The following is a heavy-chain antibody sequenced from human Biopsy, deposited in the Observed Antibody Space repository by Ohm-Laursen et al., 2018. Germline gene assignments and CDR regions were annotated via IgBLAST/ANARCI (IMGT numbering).Heavy chain of an antibody. V-gene: IGHV1-46*01. Sequence: SVKVSCKTSGYSFTSYYMHWVRRAPGQGLEWMGMINPSGSTTSYPQIFQGRVTMTRDTSKSTVYMELSSLRSADTAVYFCARNTGWYGDLYYFDYWGQGTLVTVSS. CDR3: ARNTGWYGDLYYFDY. CDR2: INPSGSTT. D-gene: IGHD6-19*01. J-gene: IGHJ4*02. CDR1: GYSFTSYY.